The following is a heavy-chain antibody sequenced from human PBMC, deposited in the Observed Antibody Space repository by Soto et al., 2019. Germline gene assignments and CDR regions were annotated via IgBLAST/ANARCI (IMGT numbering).Heavy chain of an antibody. Sequence: SETLSLTCTVSGGSISSSSYYWGWIRQPPGKGLEWIGSIYHSGSTYYNPSLKSRVTISVDTSKNQFSLKLSSVTAADTAVYYCARIGAGDGYIHFDYWGQGTLVTVSS. CDR3: ARIGAGDGYIHFDY. D-gene: IGHD5-12*01. V-gene: IGHV4-39*01. CDR2: IYHSGST. J-gene: IGHJ4*02. CDR1: GGSISSSSYY.